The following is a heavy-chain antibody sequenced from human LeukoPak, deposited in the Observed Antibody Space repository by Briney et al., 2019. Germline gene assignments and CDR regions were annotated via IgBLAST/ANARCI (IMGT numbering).Heavy chain of an antibody. Sequence: GGSLRLSCAASGFTFSSYWMHWVRQAPGKGLVWVSRINSDGSSTSYADSVKGRFAISRDNAKNTLYLQMNSLRAKDMAVYYCARDVYYGSGSYSNDAFDIWGQGTMVTVSS. CDR1: GFTFSSYW. D-gene: IGHD3-10*01. J-gene: IGHJ3*02. CDR3: ARDVYYGSGSYSNDAFDI. V-gene: IGHV3-74*01. CDR2: INSDGSST.